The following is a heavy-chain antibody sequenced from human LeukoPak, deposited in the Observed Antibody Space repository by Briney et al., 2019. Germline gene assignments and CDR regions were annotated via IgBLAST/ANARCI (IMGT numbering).Heavy chain of an antibody. CDR3: AKDRRIAAADYAFDI. CDR1: GFTFSDYT. CDR2: IGSSGAYI. Sequence: GGSLRLSCAASGFTFSDYTMTWVRQAPGKGLEWVSSIGSSGAYIYYADSVKGRFTISRDNAKNSLYLQMNSLRAEDTALYYCAKDRRIAAADYAFDIWGQGTMVTVSS. D-gene: IGHD6-13*01. J-gene: IGHJ3*02. V-gene: IGHV3-21*04.